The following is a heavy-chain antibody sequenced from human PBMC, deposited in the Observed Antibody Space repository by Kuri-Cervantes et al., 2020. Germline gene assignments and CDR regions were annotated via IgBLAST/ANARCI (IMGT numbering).Heavy chain of an antibody. CDR1: GYTFTSYA. V-gene: IGHV1-3*01. CDR2: INAGNGNT. J-gene: IGHJ4*02. D-gene: IGHD5-18*01. Sequence: ASVKVSCKASGYTFTSYAIHWVRQAPGQRLEWMGWINAGNGNTKYSQKFQGRVTITTDESTSTAYMELSSLRSEDTAVYYCARYRSGYSWDYWGQGTLVTVSS. CDR3: ARYRSGYSWDY.